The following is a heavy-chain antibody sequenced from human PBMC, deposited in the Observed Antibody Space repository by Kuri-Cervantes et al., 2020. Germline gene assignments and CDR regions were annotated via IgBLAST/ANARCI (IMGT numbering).Heavy chain of an antibody. J-gene: IGHJ4*02. CDR2: INPSGGST. CDR3: ARDRDGGGVRGQETFDY. CDR1: GFTFTSSA. D-gene: IGHD3-10*01. V-gene: IGHV1-46*01. Sequence: ASVKVSCKASGFTFTSSAVQWVRQAPGQGLEWMGIINPSGGSTSYAQKFQGRVTMTRDTSTRTVYMELSSLRSEDTAVYYWARDRDGGGVRGQETFDYWGQGTLVTVSS.